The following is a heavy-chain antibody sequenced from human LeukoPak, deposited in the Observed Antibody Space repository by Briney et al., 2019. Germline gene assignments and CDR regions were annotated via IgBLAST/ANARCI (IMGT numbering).Heavy chain of an antibody. V-gene: IGHV1-2*02. CDR2: INPNSGGT. D-gene: IGHD3-22*01. Sequence: ASVKVSCKASGYTFTGYYMHWVRQAPGQGLEWMGWINPNSGGTNYAQKFQGRVTMTRDTSISTAYMELSRLRSDDTAVYYCARGSTLYYDSTQVLSQFDYWGQGTLVTVSS. CDR1: GYTFTGYY. J-gene: IGHJ4*02. CDR3: ARGSTLYYDSTQVLSQFDY.